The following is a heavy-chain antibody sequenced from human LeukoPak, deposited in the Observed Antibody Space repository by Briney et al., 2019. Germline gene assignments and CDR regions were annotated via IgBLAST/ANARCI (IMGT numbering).Heavy chain of an antibody. CDR1: GFTFSGYT. CDR3: ARVTHSIAAAGYYYMDV. Sequence: GGSLRLSCTASGFTFSGYTMHWVRQAPGKGLEWVAVISYDGSNKYYADSVKGRFTISRDNSKNTLYLQMNSLRAEDTAVYYCARVTHSIAAAGYYYMDVWGKGTTVTVSS. V-gene: IGHV3-30*04. CDR2: ISYDGSNK. J-gene: IGHJ6*03. D-gene: IGHD6-13*01.